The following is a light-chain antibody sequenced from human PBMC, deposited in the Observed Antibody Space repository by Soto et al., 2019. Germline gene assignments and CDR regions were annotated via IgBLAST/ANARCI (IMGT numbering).Light chain of an antibody. V-gene: IGKV3-15*01. Sequence: EIVMTQSPATLSVSPGERATLSCRASQSVSSKLAWYKQKPGQAPRLLIYGASTRATGIPARFSGSGSGTEFTLTISSMQSEDFAAYYCQQYNNGPPITFGQGTRLEIK. CDR2: GAS. CDR1: QSVSSK. CDR3: QQYNNGPPIT. J-gene: IGKJ5*01.